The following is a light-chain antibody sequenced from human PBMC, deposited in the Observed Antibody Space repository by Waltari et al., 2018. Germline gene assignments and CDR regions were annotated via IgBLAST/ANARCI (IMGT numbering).Light chain of an antibody. CDR2: DAS. J-gene: IGKJ1*01. V-gene: IGKV3-20*01. CDR3: QKYGTRPAT. Sequence: EIVLTQSPASLCFSPGDGATLSCRVSQSVGRTLAWYQQRPGQAPRLLIYDASSRATGIPDRFSGGGSGTDFSLTISRLEPEDFAVYYCQKYGTRPATFGQGTKVEVK. CDR1: QSVGRT.